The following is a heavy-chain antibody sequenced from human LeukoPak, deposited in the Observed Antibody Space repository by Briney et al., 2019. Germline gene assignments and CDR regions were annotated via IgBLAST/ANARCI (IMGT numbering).Heavy chain of an antibody. Sequence: ASVKVSCKASGYSLTGYYMHWVRQAPGQGLEWMGWINPKSGGTNYAQEFQGRVTVTRDTSISTAYMELSRLRSDDTAVYYCAGGRDYYDSEVDYWGQGTLVTVSS. J-gene: IGHJ4*02. CDR1: GYSLTGYY. D-gene: IGHD3-22*01. V-gene: IGHV1-2*02. CDR3: AGGRDYYDSEVDY. CDR2: INPKSGGT.